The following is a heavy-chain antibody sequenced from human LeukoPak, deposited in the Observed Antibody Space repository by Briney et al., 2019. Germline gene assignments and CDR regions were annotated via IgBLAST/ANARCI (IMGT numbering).Heavy chain of an antibody. Sequence: PGGPLRLSCAASGFTFSSYEMNWVRQAPGKGLEWVSFISSSSNYIYYADSVKGRFTMSRDNAKNSLLLQMNSLRAEDTAVYYCARGTPTTRDFDYWGQGTLVTVSS. CDR3: ARGTPTTRDFDY. CDR1: GFTFSSYE. J-gene: IGHJ4*02. D-gene: IGHD4-11*01. V-gene: IGHV3-21*01. CDR2: ISSSSNYI.